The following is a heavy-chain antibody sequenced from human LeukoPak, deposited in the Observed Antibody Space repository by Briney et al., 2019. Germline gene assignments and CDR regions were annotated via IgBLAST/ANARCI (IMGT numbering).Heavy chain of an antibody. V-gene: IGHV4-34*01. CDR1: GGSFSGYY. CDR3: ARHFSVDWVVPAAKGYYYYMDV. J-gene: IGHJ6*03. Sequence: MTSETLSLTCAVYGGSFSGYYWSWIRQPPGKGLEWIGEINHSGSTNYNPSLKSRVTISVDTSKNQFSLKLSSVTAADTAVYYCARHFSVDWVVPAAKGYYYYMDVWGKGTTVTVSS. D-gene: IGHD2-2*01. CDR2: INHSGST.